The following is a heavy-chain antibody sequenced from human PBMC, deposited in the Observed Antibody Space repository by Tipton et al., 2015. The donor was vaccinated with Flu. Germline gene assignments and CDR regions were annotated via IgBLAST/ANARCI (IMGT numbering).Heavy chain of an antibody. CDR1: GFTFSSYS. D-gene: IGHD2-15*01. V-gene: IGHV3-21*05. J-gene: IGHJ4*02. Sequence: SLRFSCAASGFTFSSYSMNWVRQAPGKGLEWVSYISSSSSYIYYADSVKGRFTISRDNAKNSLYLQMNSLRAEDTAVYYCARSPRSTYLYCSGGSCYSLDYWGQGTLVTVSS. CDR3: ARSPRSTYLYCSGGSCYSLDY. CDR2: ISSSSSYI.